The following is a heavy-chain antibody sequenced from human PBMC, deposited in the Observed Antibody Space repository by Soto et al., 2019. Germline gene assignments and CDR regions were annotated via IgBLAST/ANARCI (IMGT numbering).Heavy chain of an antibody. D-gene: IGHD1-26*01. J-gene: IGHJ4*02. CDR2: IYYSGST. Sequence: QVQLQESGPGLVKPSETLSLTCTVSGGSISSYYWSWIRQPPGKGLEWIGYIYYSGSTNYNPSLKSRVTISVDTSQNQFSLKLSSVTAADTAVYYCARQAYSGSYSRGGFDYWGQGTLVTVSS. V-gene: IGHV4-59*08. CDR1: GGSISSYY. CDR3: ARQAYSGSYSRGGFDY.